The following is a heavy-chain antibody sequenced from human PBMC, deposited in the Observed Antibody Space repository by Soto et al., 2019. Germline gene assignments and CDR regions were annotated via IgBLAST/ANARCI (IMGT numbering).Heavy chain of an antibody. Sequence: SETLSLTCTVSGGSISSSSYYWGWIRQPPGKGLEWIGSIYYSGSTYYNPSLKSRVTISVDTSKNQFSLKLSSVTAADTAVYYCARKLDYYDSSGYTQPIDYWGQGTLVTVSS. CDR1: GGSISSSSYY. J-gene: IGHJ4*02. D-gene: IGHD3-22*01. V-gene: IGHV4-39*01. CDR3: ARKLDYYDSSGYTQPIDY. CDR2: IYYSGST.